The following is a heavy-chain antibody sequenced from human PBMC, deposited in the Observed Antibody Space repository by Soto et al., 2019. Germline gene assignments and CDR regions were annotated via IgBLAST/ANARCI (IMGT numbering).Heavy chain of an antibody. J-gene: IGHJ4*02. V-gene: IGHV4-30-4*01. CDR1: GGSISSGHDS. D-gene: IGHD4-4*01. CDR2: IYYSGST. CDR3: DTIKLESNRLHY. Sequence: PSETLSLTCTVSGGSISSGHDSWSSIRQPPGKRLEWIGDIYYSGSTYYNPSLKSRVTISVDTSKNHFSLKLSSVTAADTAVYYCDTIKLESNRLHYWGQGTLVTVS.